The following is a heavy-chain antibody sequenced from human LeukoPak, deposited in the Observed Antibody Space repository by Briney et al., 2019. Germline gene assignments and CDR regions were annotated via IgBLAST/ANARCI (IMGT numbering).Heavy chain of an antibody. D-gene: IGHD3-10*01. V-gene: IGHV4-59*12. CDR1: GGSISSYY. Sequence: SETLSLTCTVSGGSISSYYWSWIRQPPGKGLEWIGYIYYSGSTNYNPSLKSRVTISVDTSKNQFSLKLNSVTPEDTAVYYCVRDSGLGNDAFDIWGQGTMVTVSS. CDR3: VRDSGLGNDAFDI. J-gene: IGHJ3*02. CDR2: IYYSGST.